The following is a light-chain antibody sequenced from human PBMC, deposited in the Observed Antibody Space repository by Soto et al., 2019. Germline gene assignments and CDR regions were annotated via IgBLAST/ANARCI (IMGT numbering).Light chain of an antibody. J-gene: IGLJ2*01. Sequence: QSALTQPASVSGSPGQSITISCTVTSSDVGGYNYVSWYQQHPGKAPKLMIYDVSDRPSGVSNRFSGSKSGNTASLTISGLQAEDEADYYCSSLTTSTTVVFGGWTKLTVL. CDR1: SSDVGGYNY. V-gene: IGLV2-14*01. CDR3: SSLTTSTTVV. CDR2: DVS.